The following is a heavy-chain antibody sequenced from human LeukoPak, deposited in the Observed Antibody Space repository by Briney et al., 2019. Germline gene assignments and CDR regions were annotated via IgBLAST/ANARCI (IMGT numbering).Heavy chain of an antibody. CDR1: GFTFSSYG. D-gene: IGHD1-26*01. Sequence: GGSLRLSCGASGFTFSSYGMHWVRQAPGKGLEWVAVIWYDGSNKYYADSVKGRFTISRDNSKNTLYLQMNSLRAEDTAVYYCARSLSGSYFDYWGQGTLVTVSS. J-gene: IGHJ4*02. V-gene: IGHV3-33*08. CDR3: ARSLSGSYFDY. CDR2: IWYDGSNK.